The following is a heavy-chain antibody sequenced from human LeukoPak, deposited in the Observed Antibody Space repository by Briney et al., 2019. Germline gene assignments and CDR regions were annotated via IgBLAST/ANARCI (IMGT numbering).Heavy chain of an antibody. V-gene: IGHV4-38-2*01. Sequence: SETLSLTCAVSGYSISSGYYWGWIRQPPGKGLEWIGSIYHSGSTYYNPSLKSRVAIPVDTSKNQFSLKLSSVTAADTAVYYCARARSGSGSYYNRGYFDYWGQGTLVTVSS. CDR2: IYHSGST. CDR3: ARARSGSGSYYNRGYFDY. D-gene: IGHD3-10*01. J-gene: IGHJ4*02. CDR1: GYSISSGYY.